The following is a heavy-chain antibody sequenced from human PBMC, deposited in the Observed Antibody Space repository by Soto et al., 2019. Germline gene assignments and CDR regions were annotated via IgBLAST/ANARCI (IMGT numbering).Heavy chain of an antibody. CDR1: GYTFSIG. CDR2: ISASDGST. CDR3: ATYYFGSGSYYRFDN. J-gene: IGHJ4*02. V-gene: IGHV1-18*01. Sequence: ASVKVSCKASGYTFSIGFFWVRQAPGEGLEWMGWISASDGSTNSAQKFRGRISLTTDTSTNTAYLDLLSLTSDDTAVYFWATYYFGSGSYYRFDNWGQGTLVTVSS. D-gene: IGHD3-10*01.